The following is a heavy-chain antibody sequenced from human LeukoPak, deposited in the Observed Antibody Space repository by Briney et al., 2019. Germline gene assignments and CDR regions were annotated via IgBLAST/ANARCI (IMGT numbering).Heavy chain of an antibody. CDR1: GGSISNNY. V-gene: IGHV4-59*01. CDR3: ASHGGRGSIVDFWSGYTDSHFDY. Sequence: SETLSLTCTVSGGSISNNYWSWFRQPPGKGLEWIGYIYYSGSTNYNPSLKSRVTISVDTSKSQFSLKLSSVTAADTAVYYCASHGGRGSIVDFWSGYTDSHFDYWGQGTLVTVSS. D-gene: IGHD3-3*01. J-gene: IGHJ4*02. CDR2: IYYSGST.